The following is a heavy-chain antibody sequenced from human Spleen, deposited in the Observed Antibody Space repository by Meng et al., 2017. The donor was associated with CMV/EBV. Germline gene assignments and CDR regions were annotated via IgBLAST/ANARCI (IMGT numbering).Heavy chain of an antibody. Sequence: ESLKISCAASGFTFKDYDMCWVRQVPGRGLQWVSGISWNGATTTYADSVKGRFTISRDDAKNSLYLQMNSLRTGDTAFHYCARDKDVWGTHRYTFPYWGQGTLVTVSS. CDR1: GFTFKDYD. V-gene: IGHV3-20*04. J-gene: IGHJ4*02. D-gene: IGHD3-16*02. CDR3: ARDKDVWGTHRYTFPY. CDR2: ISWNGATT.